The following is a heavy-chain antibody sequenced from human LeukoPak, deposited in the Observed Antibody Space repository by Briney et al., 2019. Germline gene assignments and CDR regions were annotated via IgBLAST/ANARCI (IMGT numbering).Heavy chain of an antibody. CDR1: GGSINSNNYY. V-gene: IGHV4-39*01. J-gene: IGHJ4*02. CDR3: QSRYLEWLLEY. CDR2: IYSSGSA. D-gene: IGHD3-3*01. Sequence: PSETLSLTCTVSGGSINSNNYYWGWIRQPPGKGLEWIGSIYSSGSAYYNPSLKSRVTISVDTSKNQFSLRLSSVTAADTAVYYCQSRYLEWLLEYWGQRTLVTVSS.